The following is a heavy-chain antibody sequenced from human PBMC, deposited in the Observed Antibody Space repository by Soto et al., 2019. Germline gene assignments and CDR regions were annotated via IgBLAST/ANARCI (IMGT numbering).Heavy chain of an antibody. CDR1: GFTFSSYA. CDR3: ASCRPYYDSSGPFDY. J-gene: IGHJ4*02. V-gene: IGHV3-30-3*01. Sequence: PGGSLRLSCAASGFTFSSYAMHWVRQAPGKGLEWVAVISYDVSNKYYADSVKGRFTISRDNSKNTLYLQMNSVRAEDTAVYYCASCRPYYDSSGPFDYWGQGTLVSFSS. D-gene: IGHD3-22*01. CDR2: ISYDVSNK.